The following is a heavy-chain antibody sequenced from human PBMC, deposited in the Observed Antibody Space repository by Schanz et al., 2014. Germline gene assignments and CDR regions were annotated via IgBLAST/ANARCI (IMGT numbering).Heavy chain of an antibody. V-gene: IGHV3-48*02. CDR3: AIIGVMVAVAGARADS. J-gene: IGHJ5*01. CDR2: ISSSGTTI. CDR1: GFAFSVYG. D-gene: IGHD6-19*01. Sequence: VQLVESGGGVVQPGGSLSLSCAASGFAFSVYGMNWVRQAPGKGLEWVSYISSSGTTIYYADSVKGRFSISRANAKNSRLRQVNRLRDEDTALYYCAIIGVMVAVAGARADSWGEGTLVTVSS.